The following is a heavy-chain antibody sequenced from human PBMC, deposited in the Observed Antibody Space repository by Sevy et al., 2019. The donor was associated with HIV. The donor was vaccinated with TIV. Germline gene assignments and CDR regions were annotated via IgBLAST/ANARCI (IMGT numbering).Heavy chain of an antibody. D-gene: IGHD1-1*01. J-gene: IGHJ4*02. V-gene: IGHV3-49*04. CDR3: TRWKGAQSKFDY. Sequence: GGSLRLSCTASGFTFGDYAMSWVRQAPGKGLEWVAFLKSKAYGGTLDYAASVKGRFTISRDDSKSIAHLQMNDLKTDDTAIYYCTRWKGAQSKFDYWGQGALVTVSS. CDR2: LKSKAYGGTL. CDR1: GFTFGDYA.